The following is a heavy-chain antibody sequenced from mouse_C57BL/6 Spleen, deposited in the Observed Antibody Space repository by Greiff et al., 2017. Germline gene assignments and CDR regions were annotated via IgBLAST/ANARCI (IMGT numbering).Heavy chain of an antibody. V-gene: IGHV5-17*01. CDR1: GFTFSDYG. D-gene: IGHD1-1*01. Sequence: VQLKESGGGLVKPGGSLKLSCAASGFTFSDYGMHWVRQAPEKGLEWVAYISSGSSTIYYADTVKGRFTISRDNAKNTLFLQMTSLRSEDTAMYYCARPGTTVVARGPWFAYWGQGTLVTVSA. CDR2: ISSGSSTI. CDR3: ARPGTTVVARGPWFAY. J-gene: IGHJ3*01.